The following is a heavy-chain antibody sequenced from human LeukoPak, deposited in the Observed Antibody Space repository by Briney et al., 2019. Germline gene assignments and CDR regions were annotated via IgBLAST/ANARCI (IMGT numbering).Heavy chain of an antibody. J-gene: IGHJ4*02. CDR1: GFTFSSYG. CDR2: ISGSGGST. CDR3: AKDRSIGTYYTFDH. Sequence: PGGTLRLSCAASGFTFSSYGMSWVRQAPGKGLEWVSAISGSGGSTYYADSVKGRITVSRDNSKNSVYLQMSRLTAADTAVYYCAKDRSIGTYYTFDHWGRGTLVTVSS. V-gene: IGHV3-23*01. D-gene: IGHD1-26*01.